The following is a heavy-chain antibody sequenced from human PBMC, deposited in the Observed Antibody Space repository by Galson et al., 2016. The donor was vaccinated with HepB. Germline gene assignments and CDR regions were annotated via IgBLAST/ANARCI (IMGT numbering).Heavy chain of an antibody. CDR2: ISYDGSNK. V-gene: IGHV3-30*18. CDR1: GFTFSSYG. D-gene: IGHD5-18*01. Sequence: SLRLSCAASGFTFSSYGMHWVRQAPGKGLEWVAVISYDGSNKNYADSVKGRFTISRDNSKNTLYLQMNSLRAEDTALYYCAKKRGYNYGSPEYGMDVWGQGTTVTVSS. CDR3: AKKRGYNYGSPEYGMDV. J-gene: IGHJ6*02.